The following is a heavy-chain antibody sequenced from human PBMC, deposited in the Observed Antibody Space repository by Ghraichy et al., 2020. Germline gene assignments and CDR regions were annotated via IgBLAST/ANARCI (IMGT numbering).Heavy chain of an antibody. Sequence: SETLSLTCTVSGGSISSYYWSWIRQPPGKGLEWIGYIYYSGSTNYNPSLKSRVTISVDTSKNQFSLKLSSVTAADTAVYYCARHRGGREWLRPYRGYYYGMDVWGQGTTVTVSS. D-gene: IGHD5-12*01. J-gene: IGHJ6*02. CDR2: IYYSGST. CDR1: GGSISSYY. CDR3: ARHRGGREWLRPYRGYYYGMDV. V-gene: IGHV4-59*08.